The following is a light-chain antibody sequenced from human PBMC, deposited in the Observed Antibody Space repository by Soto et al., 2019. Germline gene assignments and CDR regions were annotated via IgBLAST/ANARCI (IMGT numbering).Light chain of an antibody. Sequence: QSALTQPASVSGSPGQSITISCTGTSSDVGGYNYVSWYQQYPGKAPKLMIYDVSNRPSGVSNRFSCSKSGNTASLTISGLQAEYEADYYCSSYTISNTLVFGSGTKVTVL. J-gene: IGLJ1*01. CDR1: SSDVGGYNY. V-gene: IGLV2-14*01. CDR2: DVS. CDR3: SSYTISNTLV.